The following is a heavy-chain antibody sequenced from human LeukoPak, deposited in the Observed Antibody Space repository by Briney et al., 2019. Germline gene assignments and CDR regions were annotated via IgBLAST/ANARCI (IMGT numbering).Heavy chain of an antibody. Sequence: PSGTLSLTCAVSGGSISSSNWWSWVRQPPGKGLEWIGEIYHSGSTNYNPSLKSRVIISLDKSKNQFSLKLSSVTAADTAVYYCARAYYYGSGSYGFDIWGQGTMVTVSS. CDR3: ARAYYYGSGSYGFDI. D-gene: IGHD3-10*01. J-gene: IGHJ3*02. CDR2: IYHSGST. CDR1: GGSISSSNW. V-gene: IGHV4-4*02.